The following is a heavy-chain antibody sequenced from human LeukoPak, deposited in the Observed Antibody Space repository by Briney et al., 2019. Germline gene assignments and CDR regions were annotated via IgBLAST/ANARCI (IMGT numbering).Heavy chain of an antibody. V-gene: IGHV4-59*01. CDR1: GGSISSYY. J-gene: IGHJ5*02. CDR2: IYYSGST. Sequence: SETLSLTCTVSGGSISSYYWSWIRQPPGKGLEWIGYIYYSGSTNNNPSLKSRVTISVDTSKNQFSLKLSSVTAADTAVYYCARVGPTYYYGSGSQAYNWFDPWGQGTLVTVSS. CDR3: ARVGPTYYYGSGSQAYNWFDP. D-gene: IGHD3-10*01.